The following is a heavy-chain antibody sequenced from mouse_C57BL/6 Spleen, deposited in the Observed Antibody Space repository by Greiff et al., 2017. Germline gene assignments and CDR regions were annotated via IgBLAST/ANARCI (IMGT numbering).Heavy chain of an antibody. V-gene: IGHV1-75*01. D-gene: IGHD1-1*01. CDR2: IFPGSGST. CDR3: ARYYYGSSWWYFDV. CDR1: GYTFTDYY. J-gene: IGHJ1*03. Sequence: QVQLQQSGPELVKPGASVKISCKASGYTFTDYYINWVKQRPGQGLEWIGWIFPGSGSTYYNEKFKGKATLTVDKSSSTAYMLLSSLTSEDSAVYFCARYYYGSSWWYFDVWGTGTTVTVSS.